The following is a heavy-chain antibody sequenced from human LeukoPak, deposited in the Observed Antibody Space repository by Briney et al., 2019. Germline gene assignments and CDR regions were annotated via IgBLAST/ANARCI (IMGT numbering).Heavy chain of an antibody. Sequence: SGGSLIPACAASGFTFSSYAMSWVRQAPGKGLEWVSAISGSGGSTYYADSVKGRFTISRDNSKNTLYLQMNSLRAEDTAVYYCAKLSGWCGGYFDYWGQGALVTVSS. D-gene: IGHD6-19*01. CDR2: ISGSGGST. CDR3: AKLSGWCGGYFDY. V-gene: IGHV3-23*01. CDR1: GFTFSSYA. J-gene: IGHJ4*02.